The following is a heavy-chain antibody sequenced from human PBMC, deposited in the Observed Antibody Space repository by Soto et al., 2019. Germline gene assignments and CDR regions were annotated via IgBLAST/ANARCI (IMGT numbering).Heavy chain of an antibody. D-gene: IGHD4-4*01. Sequence: QVQLQQWGAGLLKPSETLSLTCAVYGGSFSGYYWSWIRQPPGKGLEWIGEINHSGSTNYNPSLKSRVTISVDMSKNQFSLELRAVPAADTAVYYCARGRSNAYWGQGTLVAFSS. J-gene: IGHJ4*02. CDR2: INHSGST. CDR1: GGSFSGYY. CDR3: ARGRSNAY. V-gene: IGHV4-34*01.